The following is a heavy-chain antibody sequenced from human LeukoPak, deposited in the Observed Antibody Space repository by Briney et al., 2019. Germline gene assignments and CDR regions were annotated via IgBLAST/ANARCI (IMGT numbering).Heavy chain of an antibody. V-gene: IGHV3-64*01. CDR1: GFSLSSHG. J-gene: IGHJ2*01. CDR3: VKWTNYYFAL. Sequence: GGSLRLSCVVSGFSLSSHGMHWVRQAPGKGLEDVSAISSNGISTFYANSVKGRFIVSRDDSKNTVYLQMGSLRAEDMAVYYCVKWTNYYFALWGRGTLVTVSS. CDR2: ISSNGIST. D-gene: IGHD2-8*01.